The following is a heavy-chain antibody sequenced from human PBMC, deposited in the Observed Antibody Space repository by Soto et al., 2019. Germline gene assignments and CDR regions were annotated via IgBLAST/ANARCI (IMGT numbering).Heavy chain of an antibody. D-gene: IGHD3-9*01. CDR1: GFRFSDAW. V-gene: IGHV3-15*01. J-gene: IGHJ4*02. Sequence: EVQLVESGGGLVKPGGSLTLSCAASGFRFSDAWMSWVRQAPGKGLEWVGRIRSKTNGGTTDYASPVKGRFTISRDDSKNTLYLQMTTLKSDDTAVYSCATLTGYHVDSWGLGTLVTVSS. CDR3: ATLTGYHVDS. CDR2: IRSKTNGGTT.